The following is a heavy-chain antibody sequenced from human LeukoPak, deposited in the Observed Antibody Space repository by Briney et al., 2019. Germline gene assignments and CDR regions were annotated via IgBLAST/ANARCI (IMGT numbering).Heavy chain of an antibody. CDR3: ARAPAYYYDSSGSILDY. V-gene: IGHV3-21*01. J-gene: IGHJ4*02. Sequence: PGGSLRLSCAASGFTFSSYSMNWVRQAPGKGLERVSSISSSSSYIYYADSVKGRFTISRDNAKNSLYLQMNSLRAEDTAVYYCARAPAYYYDSSGSILDYWGQGTLVTVSS. D-gene: IGHD3-22*01. CDR1: GFTFSSYS. CDR2: ISSSSSYI.